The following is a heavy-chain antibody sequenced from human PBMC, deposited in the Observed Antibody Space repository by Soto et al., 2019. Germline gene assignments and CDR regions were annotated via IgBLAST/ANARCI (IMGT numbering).Heavy chain of an antibody. CDR1: GFTFNSYS. J-gene: IGHJ3*02. CDR3: AKGEQQLADDGAFDI. D-gene: IGHD6-13*01. Sequence: GGSLRLSCAASGFTFNSYSMNWVRQAPGKGLEWLAIISYDGSNKYYADSVKGRFTIPRDNSKNTLYLQMNSLRAEDTAVYYCAKGEQQLADDGAFDIWGQGTMVTVSS. V-gene: IGHV3-30*18. CDR2: ISYDGSNK.